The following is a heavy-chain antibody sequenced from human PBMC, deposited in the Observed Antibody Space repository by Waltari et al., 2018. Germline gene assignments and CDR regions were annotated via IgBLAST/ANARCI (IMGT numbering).Heavy chain of an antibody. CDR2: IYSGGST. CDR3: ARGAYYYDSSGYYPVEYFDY. J-gene: IGHJ4*02. V-gene: IGHV3-53*01. Sequence: EVQLVESGGGLIQPGGSLRLSCAASGFTVSSNYMSWVRQAPGKGLEWVSVIYSGGSTYYAESVKGRFTISRDNSKNTLYLQMNSLRAEDTAVYYCARGAYYYDSSGYYPVEYFDYWGQGTLVTVSS. CDR1: GFTVSSNY. D-gene: IGHD3-22*01.